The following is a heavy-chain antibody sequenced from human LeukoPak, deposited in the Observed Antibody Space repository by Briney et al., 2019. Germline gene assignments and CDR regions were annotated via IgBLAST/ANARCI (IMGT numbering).Heavy chain of an antibody. Sequence: GGSLRLSCAASGFTFSSYSMNWVRQAPGKGLEWVSSISSSSSYIYYADSVKGRFTISRDNAKNSLYLQMNSRRAEDTAVYYCAREDGGWLDYWGQGTLVTVSS. D-gene: IGHD6-19*01. V-gene: IGHV3-21*01. J-gene: IGHJ4*02. CDR3: AREDGGWLDY. CDR1: GFTFSSYS. CDR2: ISSSSSYI.